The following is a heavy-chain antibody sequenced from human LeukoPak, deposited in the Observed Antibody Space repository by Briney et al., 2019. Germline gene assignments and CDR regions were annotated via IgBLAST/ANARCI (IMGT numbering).Heavy chain of an antibody. J-gene: IGHJ4*02. CDR2: IEGDGSSK. D-gene: IGHD6-19*01. V-gene: IGHV3-74*01. CDR3: ARDPSAVAGYFDY. CDR1: GFTFSSYW. Sequence: GGSLRLSCAASGFTFSSYWMHWVRQPPGKGLVWASRIEGDGSSKSYADSVKGRFTISRDNAKNTLHLQMNSLRAEDTAVYYCARDPSAVAGYFDYWGQGTLVTVSS.